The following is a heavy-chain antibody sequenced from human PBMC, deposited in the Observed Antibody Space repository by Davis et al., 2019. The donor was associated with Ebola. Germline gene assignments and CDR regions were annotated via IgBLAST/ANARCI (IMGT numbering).Heavy chain of an antibody. J-gene: IGHJ4*02. D-gene: IGHD2-15*01. Sequence: GESLKISCAASGFTFRAYWMSWVRQAPGKGLEWVANINQDGLQKCSVDSVKGRFTISRDNAKNSLYLQMSSLRGEDTAVYYCARARGCSGGSCHNFDYWGQGILVTVSS. CDR3: ARARGCSGGSCHNFDY. CDR1: GFTFRAYW. V-gene: IGHV3-7*03. CDR2: INQDGLQK.